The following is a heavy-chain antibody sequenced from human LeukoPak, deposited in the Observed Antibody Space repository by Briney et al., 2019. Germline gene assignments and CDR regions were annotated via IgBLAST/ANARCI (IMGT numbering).Heavy chain of an antibody. D-gene: IGHD1/OR15-1a*01. CDR1: GFTFTNNW. CDR3: ARDPRNKGFDP. J-gene: IGHJ5*02. CDR2: INGDGSDT. V-gene: IGHV3-74*01. Sequence: PGGSLRLSCAASGFTFTNNWMHWARQSPGKGLVWVSCINGDGSDTRYADSVKGRFTISRDNAKNTLYLQMNSLRVEDTAVYYCARDPRNKGFDPWGQGTLVTVSS.